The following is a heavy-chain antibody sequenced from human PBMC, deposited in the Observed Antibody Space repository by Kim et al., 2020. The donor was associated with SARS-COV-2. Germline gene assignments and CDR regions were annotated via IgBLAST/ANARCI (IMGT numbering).Heavy chain of an antibody. CDR3: AVDYYDSSGYYFGTDYYYGMDV. Sequence: SVKVSCKASGGTFSSHAISWVRQAPGQGLEWMGGIIPILGTANYSQKFQGRVTITADESTSTAYMELSSLRSENTAVYYCAVDYYDSSGYYFGTDYYYGMDVRGQGATVTVS. CDR1: GGTFSSHA. J-gene: IGHJ6*02. D-gene: IGHD3-22*01. CDR2: IIPILGTA. V-gene: IGHV1-69*13.